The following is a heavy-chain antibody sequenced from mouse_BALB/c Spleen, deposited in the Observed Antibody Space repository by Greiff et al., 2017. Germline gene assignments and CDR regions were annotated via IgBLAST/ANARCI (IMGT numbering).Heavy chain of an antibody. J-gene: IGHJ4*01. CDR1: GYTFTDYW. V-gene: IGHV1-69*01. CDR2: IDTSDSYT. Sequence: VQLQQPGAELVMPGASVKMSCKASGYTFTDYWMHWVKQRPGQGLEWIGAIDTSDSYTSYNQKFKGKATLTVDESSSTAYMQLSSLTSEDSAVFYSASIGSAPSAMDYWGEGTSVTVSS. CDR3: ASIGSAPSAMDY. D-gene: IGHD1-2*01.